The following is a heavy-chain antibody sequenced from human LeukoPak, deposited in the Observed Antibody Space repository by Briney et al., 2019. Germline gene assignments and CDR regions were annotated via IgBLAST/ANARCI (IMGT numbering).Heavy chain of an antibody. CDR3: VRDRSYGAFDY. J-gene: IGHJ4*02. V-gene: IGHV3-23*01. CDR1: GFTFTSYA. D-gene: IGHD5-18*01. Sequence: GGSLRLSCAASGFTFTSYAMTWVRQAPGKGLEWVSVISGSGVTTYYADSVKGRFTISRDNSMNTLYLHMNSLRAEDTAFYHCVRDRSYGAFDYWGQGTVVTVSS. CDR2: ISGSGVTT.